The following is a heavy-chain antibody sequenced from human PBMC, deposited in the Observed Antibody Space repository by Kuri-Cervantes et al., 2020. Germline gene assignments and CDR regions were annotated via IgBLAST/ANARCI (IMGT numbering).Heavy chain of an antibody. D-gene: IGHD5-18*01. CDR3: ANKAAKKWGRDTAMGGFDY. J-gene: IGHJ4*02. CDR2: ISATGGTK. CDR1: GFTFSTYA. Sequence: GESLKISCAASGFTFSTYAMTWVRQAPGKGLEWVSDISATGGTKLYTDSVKGRFTISRDKSQNTLYLQMNSLRAEDTAVYYCANKAAKKWGRDTAMGGFDYWGQGTLVTVSS. V-gene: IGHV3-23*01.